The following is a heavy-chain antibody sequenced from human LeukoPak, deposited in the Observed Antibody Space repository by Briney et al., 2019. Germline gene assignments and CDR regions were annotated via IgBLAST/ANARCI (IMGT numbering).Heavy chain of an antibody. V-gene: IGHV3-33*01. Sequence: HTGGAPGIPCAASGFTLRSYGMHRGRPAPGKGLEWVAVIWYDGSNKYYADSVKGRFTISRDNSKNTLYLQMNSLRAEDTAVYYCARDAAGFDYWGQGTLVTVSS. CDR2: IWYDGSNK. CDR1: GFTLRSYG. CDR3: ARDAAGFDY. D-gene: IGHD6-13*01. J-gene: IGHJ4*02.